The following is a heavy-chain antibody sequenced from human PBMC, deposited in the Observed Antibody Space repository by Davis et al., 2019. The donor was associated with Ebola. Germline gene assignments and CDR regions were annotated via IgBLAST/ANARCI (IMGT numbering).Heavy chain of an antibody. CDR1: GFNFSSYS. CDR2: ITVTSNYT. V-gene: IGHV3-21*01. Sequence: GESLKISCAASGFNFSSYSMNWVRQAPGKGLEWVSSITVTSNYTYYADSVKGRFTISRDNAKNSLYLQMNSLRAEDTAVYYCARRNWFDPWGQGTLVTVSS. CDR3: ARRNWFDP. J-gene: IGHJ5*02.